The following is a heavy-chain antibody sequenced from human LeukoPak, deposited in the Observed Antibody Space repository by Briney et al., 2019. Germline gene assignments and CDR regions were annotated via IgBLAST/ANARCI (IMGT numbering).Heavy chain of an antibody. CDR2: IYYSGST. Sequence: SETLSLTCTVSGGSISSSSYYWGWVRQPPGKGLEWIGSIYYSGSTYYNPSLKSRVTISVDTSKNQFSLKLSSVTAADTAVYYCARGNGDYSLYFDYWGQGTLVTVSS. CDR1: GGSISSSSYY. CDR3: ARGNGDYSLYFDY. D-gene: IGHD4-17*01. V-gene: IGHV4-39*07. J-gene: IGHJ4*02.